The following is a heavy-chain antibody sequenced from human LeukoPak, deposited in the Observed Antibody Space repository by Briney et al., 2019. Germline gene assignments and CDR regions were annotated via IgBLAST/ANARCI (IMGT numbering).Heavy chain of an antibody. CDR3: ARDTGGWSPDY. Sequence: GGSLRLSCVVSGLTFSNYWMNWVRQAPGKGLEWVAVIWYDGSNKYYPDSVKGRFTISRDNSKNTLYLQMNSLRAEDTAVYYCARDTGGWSPDYWGQGTLVTVSS. J-gene: IGHJ4*02. CDR2: IWYDGSNK. V-gene: IGHV3-33*08. D-gene: IGHD2-8*02. CDR1: GLTFSNYW.